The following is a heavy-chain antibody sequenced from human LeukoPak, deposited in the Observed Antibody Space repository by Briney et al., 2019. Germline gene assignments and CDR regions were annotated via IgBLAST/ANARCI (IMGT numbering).Heavy chain of an antibody. CDR3: ARDAILDYYGMDV. CDR2: IWYDGSNK. Sequence: GGSLRLSCAASGFTFSSYGMHWVRQAQGKGLEWVAVIWYDGSNKYYADSVKGRFTISRDNSKNTLYLQMNSLRAEDTAVYYCARDAILDYYGMDVWGQGTTVTVSS. D-gene: IGHD3-3*01. V-gene: IGHV3-33*01. J-gene: IGHJ6*02. CDR1: GFTFSSYG.